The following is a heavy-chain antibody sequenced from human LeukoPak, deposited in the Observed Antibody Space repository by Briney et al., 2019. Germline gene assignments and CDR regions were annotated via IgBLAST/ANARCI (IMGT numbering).Heavy chain of an antibody. J-gene: IGHJ4*02. Sequence: GGSLRLSCAASGFTFSSYAMHWVRQAPGKGLEWVAVISYDGSNKYYADSVKGRFTISRDNSKNTLYLQMNSLRAEDTAVYYCARSTYCSSTSCYGGCDYWGQGTLVTVSS. V-gene: IGHV3-30-3*01. CDR1: GFTFSSYA. CDR3: ARSTYCSSTSCYGGCDY. D-gene: IGHD2-2*01. CDR2: ISYDGSNK.